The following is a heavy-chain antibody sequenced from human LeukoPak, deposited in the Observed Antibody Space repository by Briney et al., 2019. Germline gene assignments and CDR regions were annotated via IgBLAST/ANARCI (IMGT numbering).Heavy chain of an antibody. J-gene: IGHJ5*02. D-gene: IGHD3-22*01. CDR1: GYRFTSYW. Sequence: GESLKISCKGSGYRFTSYWIGWVRQMPGKGLEWMGIIYPGDSDTRYSPSFQGQVTISADKSISTAYLQWSSLKASDTAMYYCARHGAVLSSGYYPWGQGTLVTVSS. V-gene: IGHV5-51*01. CDR2: IYPGDSDT. CDR3: ARHGAVLSSGYYP.